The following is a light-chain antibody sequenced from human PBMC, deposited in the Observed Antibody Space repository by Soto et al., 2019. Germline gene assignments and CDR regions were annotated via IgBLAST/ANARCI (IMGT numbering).Light chain of an antibody. V-gene: IGKV1-39*01. CDR3: QQSYSTPYT. J-gene: IGKJ2*01. Sequence: DLQMTQSPSSLSASVGDRVTITCRASQSISSYLNWYQQKPGKAPKLLIYAASSLQSGLPSRFSGSGSGADFPLTISSLQPEHFATYYCQQSYSTPYTFGQGTKLEIK. CDR1: QSISSY. CDR2: AAS.